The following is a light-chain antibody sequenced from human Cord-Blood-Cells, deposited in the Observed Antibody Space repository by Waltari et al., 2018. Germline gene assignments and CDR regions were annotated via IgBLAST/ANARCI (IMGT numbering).Light chain of an antibody. Sequence: EIVFTQSPVTLTLSPGERATFTCTARLSVSSYLPWYQQKTGQAPSLLIYDASNRANGIPARFSGSGSGTEFTLTISSLEPEDFAVYYCQQRSNWPPITFGQGTRLEIK. CDR2: DAS. J-gene: IGKJ5*01. V-gene: IGKV3-11*01. CDR3: QQRSNWPPIT. CDR1: LSVSSY.